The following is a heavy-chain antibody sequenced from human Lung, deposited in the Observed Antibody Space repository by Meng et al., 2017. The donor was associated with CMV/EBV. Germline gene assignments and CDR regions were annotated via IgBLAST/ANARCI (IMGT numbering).Heavy chain of an antibody. CDR1: GYTFSGHY. CDR2: INSDSGGT. V-gene: IGHV1-2*02. Sequence: ASVXVSXXASGYTFSGHYIHWVRQAPGQGLEWMGWINSDSGGTRYSQKFQYRVTMTRNTSINTAYMELSRLRSDDTAVYYCPRGAPFFRDAFDLWGQGTMVTVSS. D-gene: IGHD3-16*01. J-gene: IGHJ3*01. CDR3: PRGAPFFRDAFDL.